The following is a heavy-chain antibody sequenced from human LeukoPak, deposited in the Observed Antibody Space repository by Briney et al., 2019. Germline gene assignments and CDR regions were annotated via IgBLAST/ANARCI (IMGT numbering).Heavy chain of an antibody. CDR2: ISSSSSTI. V-gene: IGHV3-48*04. Sequence: GGSLRLSCAASGSTFSSYSMNWVRQAPGKGLEWVSYISSSSSTIYYADSVKGRFTISRDNAKNSLYLQMNSLRAEDTAVYYCARDGARWDILTGLDAFDIWGQGTMVTVSS. CDR1: GSTFSSYS. D-gene: IGHD3-9*01. J-gene: IGHJ3*02. CDR3: ARDGARWDILTGLDAFDI.